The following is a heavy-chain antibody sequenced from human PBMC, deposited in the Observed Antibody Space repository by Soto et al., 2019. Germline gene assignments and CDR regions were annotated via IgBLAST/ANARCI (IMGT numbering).Heavy chain of an antibody. V-gene: IGHV3-15*07. D-gene: IGHD2-21*01. Sequence: EVQLVESGGGLVKPGGSLRLSCAASGFTFSNAWMNWVRQAPGKGLEWVGRIKSKTDGGTTDYAAPVKGRFTISRDDSKNTLYLQLNSLKTEDTAAYYCIVRYPYCFDYWGQGTLVTVSS. J-gene: IGHJ4*02. CDR2: IKSKTDGGTT. CDR3: IVRYPYCFDY. CDR1: GFTFSNAW.